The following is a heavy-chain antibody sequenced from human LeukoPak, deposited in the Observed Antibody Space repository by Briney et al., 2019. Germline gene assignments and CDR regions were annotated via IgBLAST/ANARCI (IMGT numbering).Heavy chain of an antibody. CDR1: GFTFVDYG. Sequence: PGGSLRLSCATSGFTFVDYGLSWVRRAPGKGLEWLCAINYNGAITDYADSVKGRFIISRDNAKNSLYLRMDSLRAEDTALYYCARDRLGPSFSVSHFDLWGQGTLVTVSS. CDR3: ARDRLGPSFSVSHFDL. CDR2: INYNGAIT. J-gene: IGHJ4*02. D-gene: IGHD3-3*02. V-gene: IGHV3-20*04.